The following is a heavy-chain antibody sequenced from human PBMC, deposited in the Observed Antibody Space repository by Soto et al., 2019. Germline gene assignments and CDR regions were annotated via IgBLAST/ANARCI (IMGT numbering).Heavy chain of an antibody. D-gene: IGHD1-26*01. CDR3: ARDIVGATTGIGFQH. CDR2: ISAYNGNS. CDR1: GYTFTSYG. J-gene: IGHJ1*01. V-gene: IGHV1-18*01. Sequence: ASVKVSCKASGYTFTSYGISWVRQAPGQWLELMGWISAYNGNSNYAQKLQGRVTITTDTSTSTAYMELRSLRSDDTAVYYCARDIVGATTGIGFQHWGQGTLVTVSS.